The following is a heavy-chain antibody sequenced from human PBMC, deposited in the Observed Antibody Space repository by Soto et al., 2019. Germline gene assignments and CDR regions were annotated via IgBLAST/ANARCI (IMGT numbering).Heavy chain of an antibody. J-gene: IGHJ5*02. V-gene: IGHV1-69*01. CDR3: ARAGKVGAPLIMYNWCDP. CDR1: GGTFSSYA. Sequence: QVQLVQSGAEVKKPGSSVKVSCKASGGTFSSYAISWVRQAPGQGLEWMGGIIPIFGTANYAQKFQGRVTITADESTSTAYMELSSLRSEDTAVYYCARAGKVGAPLIMYNWCDPWGQGTLVTVSS. CDR2: IIPIFGTA. D-gene: IGHD1-26*01.